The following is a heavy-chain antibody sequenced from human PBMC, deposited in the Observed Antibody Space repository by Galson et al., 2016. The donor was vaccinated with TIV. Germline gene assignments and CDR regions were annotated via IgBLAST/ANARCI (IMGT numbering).Heavy chain of an antibody. CDR3: ARDGHYSSSWDYFDY. CDR1: GFTFTKFP. J-gene: IGHJ4*02. V-gene: IGHV3-30*04. Sequence: SLRLSCAASGFTFTKFPIHWVRQAPGKGLEWVAVISYDSVNYYYADSVKGRFTISRDNSNNTLYLQMNSLRAEDTAVYYCARDGHYSSSWDYFDYWGQGTLVTVSS. CDR2: ISYDSVNY. D-gene: IGHD6-13*01.